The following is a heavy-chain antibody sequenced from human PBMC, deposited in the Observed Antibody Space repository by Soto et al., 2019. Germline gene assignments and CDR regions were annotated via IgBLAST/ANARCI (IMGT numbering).Heavy chain of an antibody. CDR1: GGSISSGDYY. CDR2: IHYSGST. V-gene: IGHV4-30-4*01. D-gene: IGHD3-3*01. CDR3: ATLLRFLDP. Sequence: LSLTCTVSGGSISSGDYYWSWIRQSPGKGLEWIGYIHYSGSTYYNLSLRSRLTISVDTSKNQFSLKLTSVTAADTAVYFCATLLRFLDPWGQGTIVTVSS. J-gene: IGHJ5*02.